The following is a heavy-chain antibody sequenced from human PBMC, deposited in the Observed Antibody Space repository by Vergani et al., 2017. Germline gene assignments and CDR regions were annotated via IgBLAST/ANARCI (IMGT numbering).Heavy chain of an antibody. Sequence: QVQLVQSGSELKKPGASVKVSCEASGYTFTDYAMTWVRQAPGQGVEWMGWINTNTGTPTYAQGFTGRFLFSLDTPVSTAYLQIISLKAEDTAVYYCAIVYLSDPVWLFDYWGQGTLVTVSS. V-gene: IGHV7-4-1*02. D-gene: IGHD3-9*01. CDR2: INTNTGTP. CDR3: AIVYLSDPVWLFDY. CDR1: GYTFTDYA. J-gene: IGHJ4*02.